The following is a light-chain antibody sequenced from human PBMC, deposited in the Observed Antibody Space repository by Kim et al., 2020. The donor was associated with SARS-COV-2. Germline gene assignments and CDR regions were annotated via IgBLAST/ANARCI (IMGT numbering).Light chain of an antibody. J-gene: IGLJ1*01. V-gene: IGLV3-21*04. Sequence: SYELTQPPSVSVAPGETARITCGGDNIGSKGVHWYQQKPGQAPVLVISYGSDRPSGIPERISGSNSGNTATLTLSRVEAGDEADYYCQVWDSSSEQYVFGSGTKVTVL. CDR2: YGS. CDR1: NIGSKG. CDR3: QVWDSSSEQYV.